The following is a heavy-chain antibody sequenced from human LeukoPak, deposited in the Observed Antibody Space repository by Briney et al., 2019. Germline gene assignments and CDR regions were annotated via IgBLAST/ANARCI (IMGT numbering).Heavy chain of an antibody. D-gene: IGHD6-13*01. J-gene: IGHJ4*02. V-gene: IGHV3-74*01. Sequence: PGGSLRLSCAASGFTFSDYWMHWVRQAPGKGLVLVSRVNRDGSSTSYADSVEGRFTGSRDNAKNTLSLQMNSLRAEDTAVYYCARDRSISAAGDTYWGQGTLVTVSS. CDR1: GFTFSDYW. CDR3: ARDRSISAAGDTY. CDR2: VNRDGSST.